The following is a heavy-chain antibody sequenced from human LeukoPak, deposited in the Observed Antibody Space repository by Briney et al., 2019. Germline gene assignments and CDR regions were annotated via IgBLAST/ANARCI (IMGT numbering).Heavy chain of an antibody. CDR3: ARTGSSGWYYPFDY. J-gene: IGHJ4*02. V-gene: IGHV3-21*01. Sequence: GGSLRLSCAASGFTFRSYSMNWVRQAPGRGLEWVATLSSISHYIYHADSVKGRFTISRDNVKNSLFLQMNSLRAEDTAVYYCARTGSSGWYYPFDYWGQGTLVTVSS. D-gene: IGHD6-19*01. CDR1: GFTFRSYS. CDR2: LSSISHYI.